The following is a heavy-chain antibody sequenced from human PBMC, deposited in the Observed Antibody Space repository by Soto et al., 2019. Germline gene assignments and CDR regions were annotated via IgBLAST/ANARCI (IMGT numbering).Heavy chain of an antibody. V-gene: IGHV3-15*01. J-gene: IGHJ6*02. CDR2: IKSKTDGGTT. Sequence: SLRLSCAASGFTFSNAWMSWVRQAPGKGLEWVGRIKSKTDGGTTDYAAPVKGRFTISRDDSKNTLYLQMNSLKTEDTAVYYCTTDLPYYGMDVWGQGTTVTVSS. CDR1: GFTFSNAW. CDR3: TTDLPYYGMDV.